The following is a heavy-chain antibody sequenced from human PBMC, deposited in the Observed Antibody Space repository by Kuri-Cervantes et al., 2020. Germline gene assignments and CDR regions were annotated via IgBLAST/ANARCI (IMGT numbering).Heavy chain of an antibody. D-gene: IGHD2-15*01. V-gene: IGHV1-2*02. CDR1: GYTFTGYY. CDR3: ARVVAATDNWFDP. Sequence: ASVKVSCKASGYTFTGYYMHWVRQAPGQGLEWMGWINPNSGGTNYAQKFQGRVTMTRHTSISTAYMELSSLRSEDTAVYYCARVVAATDNWFDPWGQGTLVTVSS. CDR2: INPNSGGT. J-gene: IGHJ5*02.